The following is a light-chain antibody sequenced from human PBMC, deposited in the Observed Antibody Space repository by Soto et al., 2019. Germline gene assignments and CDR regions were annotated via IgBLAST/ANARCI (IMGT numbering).Light chain of an antibody. Sequence: QSVLTQPPSASGTPGQRVTISCCGSSSNIGSNFVYWYQQFPGTAPKLLIYRNNQRPSGVPDRFSGSKSGTSASLAISGLPSEDEADYYCAAWDDSLSGWVFGGGTKLTVL. CDR2: RNN. V-gene: IGLV1-47*01. J-gene: IGLJ3*02. CDR3: AAWDDSLSGWV. CDR1: SSNIGSNF.